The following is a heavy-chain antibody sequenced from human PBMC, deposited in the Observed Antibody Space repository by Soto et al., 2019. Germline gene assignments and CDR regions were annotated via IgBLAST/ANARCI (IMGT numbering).Heavy chain of an antibody. V-gene: IGHV3-30-3*01. CDR1: GFTFRSYA. J-gene: IGHJ4*02. Sequence: QVQLVESGGGGVQPGRSLRLSCAASGFTFRSYAMTWVRQAPGQGLEWVAVISYDGSNKYDADSVKGRFTISRDNSKNTLYRQMNSLRAEDTAVYYCARDPVAYCGGDCRTFDYWGQGTLVTVSS. CDR3: ARDPVAYCGGDCRTFDY. D-gene: IGHD2-21*02. CDR2: ISYDGSNK.